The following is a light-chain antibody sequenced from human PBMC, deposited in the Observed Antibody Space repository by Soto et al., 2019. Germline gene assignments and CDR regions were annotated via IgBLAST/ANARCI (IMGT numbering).Light chain of an antibody. CDR1: SSDVGGYNR. Sequence: QSALTQPPSVSGSPGQSVTISCTGTSSDVGGYNRVSWYQQPPGTAPKLMIYEVSNRPSGVPDRFSGSKSGNTASLTISGLQAEDEGAYSCSSYTSINPHVFGTETKLTVL. V-gene: IGLV2-18*02. CDR2: EVS. CDR3: SSYTSINPHV. J-gene: IGLJ1*01.